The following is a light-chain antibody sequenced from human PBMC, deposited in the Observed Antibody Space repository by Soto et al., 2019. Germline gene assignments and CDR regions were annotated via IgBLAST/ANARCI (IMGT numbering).Light chain of an antibody. Sequence: AIRMTQSPSSFSASTRDRVTITCRASQGISSYLAWYQQKPGKAPKLLIYAASTLQSWVPSRFSGSGSGTDFTFIISCLQSEDFATYYCQQYYSYPRTFGQGTKVDI. CDR1: QGISSY. J-gene: IGKJ1*01. CDR2: AAS. V-gene: IGKV1-8*01. CDR3: QQYYSYPRT.